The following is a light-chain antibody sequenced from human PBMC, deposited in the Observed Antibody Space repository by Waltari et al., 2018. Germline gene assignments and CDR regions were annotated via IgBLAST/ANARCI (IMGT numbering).Light chain of an antibody. CDR3: QQYYSTLLS. CDR1: RSVLYSSNNKNY. Sequence: DIVMTQSPDSLAVSLGERATINCKSGRSVLYSSNNKNYLAWYQQKPGQPPKLLIYWASTRESGVPDRFSGSGSGTDFTLTISSLQAEDVAVYYCQQYYSTLLSFGGGTKVEIK. J-gene: IGKJ4*01. V-gene: IGKV4-1*01. CDR2: WAS.